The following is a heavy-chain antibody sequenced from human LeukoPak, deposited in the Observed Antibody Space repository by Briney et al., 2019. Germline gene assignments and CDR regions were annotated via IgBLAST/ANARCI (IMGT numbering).Heavy chain of an antibody. CDR1: GFNFNNSG. J-gene: IGHJ4*02. D-gene: IGHD4-11*01. V-gene: IGHV3-30*18. CDR3: AKDLPAETKMGGFDF. CDR2: ISFDGKNQ. Sequence: GGSLRLSCAGSGFNFNNSGMHWVRQAPGKGLEWVAVISFDGKNQHYAGSVKGRFTTSRDNSRNTVYLQMNSLRPEDTAVYYCAKDLPAETKMGGFDFWGQGALVTISS.